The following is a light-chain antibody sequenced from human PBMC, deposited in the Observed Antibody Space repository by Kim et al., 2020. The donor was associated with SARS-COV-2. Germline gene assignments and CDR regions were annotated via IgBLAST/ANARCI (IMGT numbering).Light chain of an antibody. CDR3: QAWDSSTVV. CDR1: NLGDRY. CDR2: QDS. J-gene: IGLJ2*01. V-gene: IGLV3-1*01. Sequence: SYELTQPPSVSVSPGQTASITCTGHNLGDRYTSWYQQKPGQSPVMVIFQDSQRPSGIPERFSGSNSGNTATLTISGTQSMDEAEYYCQAWDSSTVVFGGGTQLTVL.